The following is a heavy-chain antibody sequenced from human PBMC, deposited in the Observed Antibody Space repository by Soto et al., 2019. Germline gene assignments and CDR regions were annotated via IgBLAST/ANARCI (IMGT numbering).Heavy chain of an antibody. CDR1: GYSFTSYW. CDR2: IYPGDSDT. CDR3: ARRAARLHYYYGMDV. Sequence: PGESLKISCKGSGYSFTSYWIGWVRQMPGKGLEWMGIIYPGDSDTRYSPSFQGQVTISADKSISTAYLQWSSLKASDTAMYYCARRAARLHYYYGMDVWGQGTTVTVSS. V-gene: IGHV5-51*01. J-gene: IGHJ6*02. D-gene: IGHD6-6*01.